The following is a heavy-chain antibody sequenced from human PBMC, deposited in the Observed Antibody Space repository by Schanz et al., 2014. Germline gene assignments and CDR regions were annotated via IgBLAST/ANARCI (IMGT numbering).Heavy chain of an antibody. CDR1: GFTFSGYA. J-gene: IGHJ4*02. Sequence: EVQLVESGGGLVQPGGSLRLSCAASGFTFSGYAMSWVRQAPGKGLEWVSSISGGGGSTRYGDSLRGRFTISRDNSKNTLYLQMNSLRAEDTAVYYCARGHGISTRLPIDSWGQGTLVTVSS. V-gene: IGHV3-23*04. CDR2: ISGGGGST. D-gene: IGHD6-6*01. CDR3: ARGHGISTRLPIDS.